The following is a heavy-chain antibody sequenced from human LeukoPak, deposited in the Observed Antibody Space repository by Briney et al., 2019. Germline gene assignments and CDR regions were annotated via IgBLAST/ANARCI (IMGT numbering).Heavy chain of an antibody. D-gene: IGHD5-24*01. CDR1: GGTFSSYA. Sequence: GASVKVSCKASGGTFSSYAISWVRQAPGQGPEWMGGIIPIFGTANYAQKFQGRVTITADESTSTAYMELSSLRSEDTAVYYCARGRDGYILGDYFDYWGQGTLVTVSS. J-gene: IGHJ4*02. CDR2: IIPIFGTA. CDR3: ARGRDGYILGDYFDY. V-gene: IGHV1-69*13.